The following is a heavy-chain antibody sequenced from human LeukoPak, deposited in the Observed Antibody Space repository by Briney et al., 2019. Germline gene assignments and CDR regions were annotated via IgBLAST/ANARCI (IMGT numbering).Heavy chain of an antibody. V-gene: IGHV4-59*01. J-gene: IGHJ4*02. Sequence: SETLSLTCTVSGGSISSYYWSWIRQPPGKGLEWIGYIYYSGSTNYNPFLKSRVTISVDTSKNQFSLKLSSVTAADTAVYYCARVGEDYYGSGSYLDYWGQGTLVTVSS. CDR3: ARVGEDYYGSGSYLDY. D-gene: IGHD3-10*01. CDR2: IYYSGST. CDR1: GGSISSYY.